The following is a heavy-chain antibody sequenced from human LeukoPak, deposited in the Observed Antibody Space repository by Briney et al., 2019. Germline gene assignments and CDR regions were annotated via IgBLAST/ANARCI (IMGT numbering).Heavy chain of an antibody. J-gene: IGHJ4*02. Sequence: GGSLRLSCAASGFTFSTYAMIWVRQAPGKGLEWVSVIGGSGSYPYYADSGKGRFTIRRDNAKDALYLEMNSLRAEDTAVYYCARDRYSGGWPDYWGQGTLVTVSS. CDR2: IGGSGSYP. CDR1: GFTFSTYA. V-gene: IGHV3-23*01. D-gene: IGHD6-19*01. CDR3: ARDRYSGGWPDY.